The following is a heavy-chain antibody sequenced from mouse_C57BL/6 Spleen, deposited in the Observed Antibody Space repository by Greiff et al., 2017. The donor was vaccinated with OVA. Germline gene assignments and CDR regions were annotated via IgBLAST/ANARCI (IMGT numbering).Heavy chain of an antibody. Sequence: QVQLQQPGAELVKPGASVKMSCKASGYTFTSYWITWVKQRPGQGLEWIGDIYPGSGSTNYNEKFKSKATLTVATSSSTAYMQLSSLTSEDSAVYYCARRYYGTYFDVWGTGTTVTVSS. D-gene: IGHD1-1*01. CDR2: IYPGSGST. CDR1: GYTFTSYW. J-gene: IGHJ1*03. V-gene: IGHV1-55*01. CDR3: ARRYYGTYFDV.